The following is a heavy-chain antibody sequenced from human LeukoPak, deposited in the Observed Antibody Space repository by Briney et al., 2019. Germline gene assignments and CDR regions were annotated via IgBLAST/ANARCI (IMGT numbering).Heavy chain of an antibody. D-gene: IGHD3-22*01. CDR1: GFTFTSSA. J-gene: IGHJ4*02. V-gene: IGHV1-58*02. Sequence: TSVKVSCKASGFTFTSSAMQWVRQARGQRLEWIGWIVVGSGNTNYAQKFQERVTITRDMSTSTAYMELTSLRSEDTAVYYCAADLNDYDSSGSGDYWGQGTLVTVSS. CDR2: IVVGSGNT. CDR3: AADLNDYDSSGSGDY.